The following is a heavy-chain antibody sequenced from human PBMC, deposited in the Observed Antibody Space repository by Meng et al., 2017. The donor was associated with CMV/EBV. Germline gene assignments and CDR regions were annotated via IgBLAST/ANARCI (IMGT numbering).Heavy chain of an antibody. CDR1: GFTFSSYW. J-gene: IGHJ3*02. CDR2: INSDGSST. D-gene: IGHD6-19*01. CDR3: ARDGPNGIAVAGGDI. V-gene: IGHV3-74*01. Sequence: GESLKISCAASGFTFSSYWMHWVRQAPGKGLVWVSRINSDGSSTSYAVSVKGRFTISRDNAKNTLYLQMNSLRAEDTAVYYCARDGPNGIAVAGGDIWGQGTMVTVSS.